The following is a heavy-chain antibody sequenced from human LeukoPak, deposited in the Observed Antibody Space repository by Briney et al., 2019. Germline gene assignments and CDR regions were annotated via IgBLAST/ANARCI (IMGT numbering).Heavy chain of an antibody. CDR2: IKQDESEK. CDR1: GFTFSSYW. J-gene: IGHJ4*02. V-gene: IGHV3-7*01. D-gene: IGHD3-22*01. CDR3: ARDNGYFSVDY. Sequence: GGSLRLSCAASGFTFSSYWMTWARQAPGKGLEWVPNIKQDESEKYYGDSVRGRFTIYRDNAQNSLYLQMNSLRAEDTAVYYCARDNGYFSVDYWGQGTLVTVSS.